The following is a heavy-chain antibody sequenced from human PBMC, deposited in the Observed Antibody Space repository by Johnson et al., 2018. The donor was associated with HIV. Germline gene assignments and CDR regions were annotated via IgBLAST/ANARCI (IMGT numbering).Heavy chain of an antibody. CDR1: GFTFDDYA. CDR2: ISSSGSII. Sequence: VQLVESGGGLVQPGRSLRLSCAASGFTFDDYAMHWVRQAPGKGLEWVSYISSSGSIIWYADSVKGRFTISRDNAKNSLYLQMNSLRLEDTALYYCARERIGYSSSGDAFDIWGQGTMVTVSS. D-gene: IGHD6-13*01. V-gene: IGHV3-48*03. J-gene: IGHJ3*02. CDR3: ARERIGYSSSGDAFDI.